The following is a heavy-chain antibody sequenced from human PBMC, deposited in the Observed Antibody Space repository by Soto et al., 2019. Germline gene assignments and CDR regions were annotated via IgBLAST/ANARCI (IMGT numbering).Heavy chain of an antibody. CDR2: IKQDGSEN. CDR1: GFTFSNYW. D-gene: IGHD1-1*01. CDR3: ASDHINGWKFDY. V-gene: IGHV3-7*01. J-gene: IGHJ4*02. Sequence: EVQLVESGGGLVQPGWSLRLSCAASGFTFSNYWMSWVRQAPGNGLEWVANIKQDGSENYYVDSVKGRFTTSRDNTKNSFYTQMNSLRAEDTAVYYCASDHINGWKFDYWGRGTLVTVSS.